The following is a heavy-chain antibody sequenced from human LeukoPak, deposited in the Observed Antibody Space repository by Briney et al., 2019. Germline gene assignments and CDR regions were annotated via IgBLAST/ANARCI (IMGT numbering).Heavy chain of an antibody. CDR3: TSGSEIGDSSGYYYYFDY. D-gene: IGHD3-22*01. J-gene: IGHJ4*02. CDR1: GGSFSCYY. CDR2: SNHSGST. V-gene: IGHV4-34*01. Sequence: SETLSLTCAVSGGSFSCYYWSWIRQPPGKGLEWIGESNHSGSTNYNPSLKSRVTISVDTSKIQFSLKLSSVTAADTSVYYCTSGSEIGDSSGYYYYFDYWGQGTLVTVSS.